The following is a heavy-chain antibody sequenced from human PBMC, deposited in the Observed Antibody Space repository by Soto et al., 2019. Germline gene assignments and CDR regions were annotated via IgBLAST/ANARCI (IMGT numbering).Heavy chain of an antibody. Sequence: ASVKVSCKASGYTFTCYYMHWVRQAPGQGLEWMGIINPSGGSTSYAQKFQGRVTMTRDTSTSTVYMELSSLRSEDTAVYYCAREGEPQGPQHIVVVTAIHDAFDIWGQGTMVTVSS. CDR1: GYTFTCYY. CDR3: AREGEPQGPQHIVVVTAIHDAFDI. V-gene: IGHV1-46*01. CDR2: INPSGGST. J-gene: IGHJ3*02. D-gene: IGHD2-21*02.